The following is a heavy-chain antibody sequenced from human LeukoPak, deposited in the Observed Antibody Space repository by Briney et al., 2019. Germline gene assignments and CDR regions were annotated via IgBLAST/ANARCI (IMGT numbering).Heavy chain of an antibody. D-gene: IGHD5-18*01. CDR1: GFTFSSYA. V-gene: IGHV3-30-3*01. CDR2: ISYDGSNK. Sequence: PGGSLRLSCAASGFTFSSYAMSWVRQAPGKGLEWVAVISYDGSNKYYADSVKGRFTISRDNSKNTLYLQMNSLRAEDTAVYYCARDKEVADTAMVFDYWGQGTLVTVSS. J-gene: IGHJ4*02. CDR3: ARDKEVADTAMVFDY.